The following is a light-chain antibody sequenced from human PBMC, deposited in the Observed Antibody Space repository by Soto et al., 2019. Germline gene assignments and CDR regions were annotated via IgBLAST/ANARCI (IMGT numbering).Light chain of an antibody. CDR1: SSNIGSNT. J-gene: IGLJ1*01. Sequence: SVLTQPPSASGTPGQRVTISCSGSSSNIGSNTVNWYQQLPGTAPKLLIYSNSQRPSGVPDRFSGSKSGTSASLAISGLQSEDEADYYCAPWDDSLNGYVFGTGTKVTVL. CDR2: SNS. V-gene: IGLV1-44*01. CDR3: APWDDSLNGYV.